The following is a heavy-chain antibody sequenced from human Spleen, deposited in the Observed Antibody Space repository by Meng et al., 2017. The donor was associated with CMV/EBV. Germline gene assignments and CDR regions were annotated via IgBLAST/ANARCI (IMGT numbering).Heavy chain of an antibody. CDR3: AKEYYYDSSGLDY. CDR1: GFTFSSYA. V-gene: IGHV3-30*04. J-gene: IGHJ4*02. Sequence: GESLKISCAASGFTFSSYAMHWVRQAPGKGLEWVALISFDGSNKYYADSVKGRFTISRDNSKNTLYVQMNSLRTEDTAVYYCAKEYYYDSSGLDYWGQGTLVTVSS. CDR2: ISFDGSNK. D-gene: IGHD3-22*01.